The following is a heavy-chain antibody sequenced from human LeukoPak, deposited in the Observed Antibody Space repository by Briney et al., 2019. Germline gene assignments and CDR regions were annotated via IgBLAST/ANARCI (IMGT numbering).Heavy chain of an antibody. CDR3: AKDLFGELLYTALDY. CDR1: GFTFSSYA. CDR2: ISGSGGST. Sequence: PGGSLRLSCAASGFTFSSYAMSWVRQAPGKGLEWVSAISGSGGSTYYADSVKGRFTISRDNSKNTLYLQMNSLRAEDTAVYYCAKDLFGELLYTALDYWGQGTLVTVSS. D-gene: IGHD3-10*02. V-gene: IGHV3-23*01. J-gene: IGHJ4*02.